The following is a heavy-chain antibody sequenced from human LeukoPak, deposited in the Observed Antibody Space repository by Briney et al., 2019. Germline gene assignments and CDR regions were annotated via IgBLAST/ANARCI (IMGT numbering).Heavy chain of an antibody. Sequence: GGSLRLSCVASGFTFSSYSMNWVRQAPGKGLEWVSSIRSSSSYIYYSDSVKGRFTISRDNAKKSLYLQMNSLRAEDTAIYYCARDSDVHCSGGSCTIFDYWGQGTLVTVSS. J-gene: IGHJ4*02. V-gene: IGHV3-21*01. CDR2: IRSSSSYI. D-gene: IGHD2-15*01. CDR3: ARDSDVHCSGGSCTIFDY. CDR1: GFTFSSYS.